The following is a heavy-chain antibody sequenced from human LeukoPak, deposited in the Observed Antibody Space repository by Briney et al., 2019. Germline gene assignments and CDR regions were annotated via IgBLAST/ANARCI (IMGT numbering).Heavy chain of an antibody. CDR3: ARHQSGSYYYYGMDV. V-gene: IGHV4-59*08. CDR2: IYYSGTT. Sequence: SSETLSLTCTVSSVSISSYYWSWIRQPPGKGLEWIGYIYYSGTTSYNPSLKSRVTISVDTSKNQFSLKLISVTAADTAVYYCARHQSGSYYYYGMDVWGQGTTVTVSS. CDR1: SVSISSYY. D-gene: IGHD1-26*01. J-gene: IGHJ6*02.